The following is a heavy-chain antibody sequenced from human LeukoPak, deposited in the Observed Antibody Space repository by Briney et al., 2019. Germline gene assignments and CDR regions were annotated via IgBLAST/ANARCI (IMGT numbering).Heavy chain of an antibody. V-gene: IGHV4-38-2*02. D-gene: IGHD3-3*01. Sequence: SETLSLTCTVSSYSISSGYYWGWIRQPPGTGLEWIGSIYHSGSTYYNPSLKSRVTISVDTSKNQFSLKLSSVTAADTAVYYCARDKYTIFGVVIDYWGQGTLVTVSS. CDR1: SYSISSGYY. CDR2: IYHSGST. J-gene: IGHJ4*02. CDR3: ARDKYTIFGVVIDY.